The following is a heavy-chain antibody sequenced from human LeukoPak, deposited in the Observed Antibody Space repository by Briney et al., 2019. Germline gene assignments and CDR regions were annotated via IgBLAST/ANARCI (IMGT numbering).Heavy chain of an antibody. D-gene: IGHD3-10*01. CDR1: GFSFNSYS. J-gene: IGHJ6*03. Sequence: GGSLRLSCAASGFSFNSYSMNWVRQAPGKGLEWVSYIYTSSIIHYADSVEGRFTISRDNAKNSLYLQMNSLRAEDTAVYYCARGMGSGSYYNPYYYYYYMDVWGKGTTVTVSS. V-gene: IGHV3-48*04. CDR2: IYTSSII. CDR3: ARGMGSGSYYNPYYYYYYMDV.